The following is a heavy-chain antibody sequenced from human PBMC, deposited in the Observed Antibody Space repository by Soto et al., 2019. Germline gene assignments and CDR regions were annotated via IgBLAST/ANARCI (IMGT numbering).Heavy chain of an antibody. J-gene: IGHJ4*02. D-gene: IGHD1-7*01. Sequence: SETLSLTCAVSGGSISSGGYSWSWIRQPPGKGLEWIGYIYHSGSTYYNPSLKSRVTISVDRSKNQFSLKLSSVTAADTAVYYCARSKGTTPPAIFGYWGQGTLVTVSS. V-gene: IGHV4-30-2*01. CDR3: ARSKGTTPPAIFGY. CDR1: GGSISSGGYS. CDR2: IYHSGST.